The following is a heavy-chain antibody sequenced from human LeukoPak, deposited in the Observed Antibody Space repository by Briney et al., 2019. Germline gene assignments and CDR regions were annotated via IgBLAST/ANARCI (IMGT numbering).Heavy chain of an antibody. CDR2: IKEDGSAT. J-gene: IGHJ4*02. CDR1: GFIFSNTW. Sequence: GRSLRLSCAASGFIFSNTWMIWLRQAPEKGLEWVANIKEDGSATYYVDSVKGRFTISRDNAKNSLYLQMNNLRAEDTAIYYCARGGTQSPINWGPGTPVTVSS. CDR3: ARGGTQSPIN. V-gene: IGHV3-7*01.